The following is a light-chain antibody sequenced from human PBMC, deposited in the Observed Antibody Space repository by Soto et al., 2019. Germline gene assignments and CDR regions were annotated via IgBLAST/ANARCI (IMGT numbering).Light chain of an antibody. CDR1: GSNIGSNT. J-gene: IGLJ1*01. Sequence: QSVLTQPPSVSAAPGQKVTISCSGSGSNIGSNTVNWYQHLPGTAPKLLIYYNNQRPSGVPDRFSGSKSGTSASLAISGLQSEDESDYYCAAWDDTLKRYVFGTGTQLTVL. V-gene: IGLV1-44*01. CDR2: YNN. CDR3: AAWDDTLKRYV.